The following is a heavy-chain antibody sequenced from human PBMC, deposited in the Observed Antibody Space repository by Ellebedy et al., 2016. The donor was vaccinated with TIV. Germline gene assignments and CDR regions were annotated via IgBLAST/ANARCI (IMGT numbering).Heavy chain of an antibody. D-gene: IGHD3-10*01. CDR2: IKEDGSEK. CDR1: GFTFSNSW. Sequence: GESLKISCAASGFTFSNSWMSWVRQAPGKGLEWVANIKEDGSEKYFVDSVKGRFTISRDNAKNSLYLQMNSLRAEDTAVYYCARGEYYFDYWGQGTLVTVSS. CDR3: ARGEYYFDY. J-gene: IGHJ4*02. V-gene: IGHV3-7*03.